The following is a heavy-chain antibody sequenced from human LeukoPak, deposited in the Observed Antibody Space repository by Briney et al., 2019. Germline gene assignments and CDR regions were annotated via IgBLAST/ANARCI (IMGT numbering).Heavy chain of an antibody. CDR1: GGSITTTNW. J-gene: IGHJ4*02. Sequence: SETLSLTCGVSGGSITTTNWWSWVRQFPGQGLQWIGEVSLEGVRNYNPSLTSRVTMSLDRAKNLLSLNLNSVTAADTAVYYCARQGSSDWYYYFDYWGQGTLVTVSS. CDR3: ARQGSSDWYYYFDY. CDR2: VSLEGVR. V-gene: IGHV4-4*02. D-gene: IGHD6-19*01.